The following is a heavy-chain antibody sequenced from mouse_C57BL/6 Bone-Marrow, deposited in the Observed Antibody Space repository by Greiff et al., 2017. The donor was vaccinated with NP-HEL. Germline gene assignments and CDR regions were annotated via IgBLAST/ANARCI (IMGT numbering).Heavy chain of an antibody. CDR3: ARQNDGYYFWFAY. V-gene: IGHV5-12*01. D-gene: IGHD2-3*01. J-gene: IGHJ3*01. CDR1: GFTFSDYY. Sequence: EVMLVESGGGLVQPGGSLKLSCAASGFTFSDYYMYWVRQTPEKRLEWVAYISNGGGSNYYPDTVTGRFTISSDNAKNTLYLQMSRLKSEDTAMYYCARQNDGYYFWFAYWGQGTLVTVSA. CDR2: ISNGGGSN.